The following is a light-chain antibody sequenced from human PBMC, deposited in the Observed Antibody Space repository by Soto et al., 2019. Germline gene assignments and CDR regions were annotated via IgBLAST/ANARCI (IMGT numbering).Light chain of an antibody. CDR2: GAS. CDR3: QQYDSSPLT. CDR1: QNFNHTY. Sequence: EIVLTQSPGILSLSPGERATLSCRASQNFNHTYLAWYQHKPGQAPRLLIYGASSRATGIPDRFSGSGSGTDFTLTINRLEPEDFALYYCQQYDSSPLTFGGGTKVDIK. V-gene: IGKV3-20*01. J-gene: IGKJ4*01.